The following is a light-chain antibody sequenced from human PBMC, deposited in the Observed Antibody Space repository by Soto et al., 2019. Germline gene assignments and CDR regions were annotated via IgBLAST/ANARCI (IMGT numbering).Light chain of an antibody. Sequence: QSALTQPASVSGSPGQSITISCTGTRSDVGGSTYVSWYQQHPGKAPKLLISEVRNRPSGVSDRFSGSKSGNTASLTISGLQTGDEADYYCASYAGSNNVVFGGGTKLTVL. V-gene: IGLV2-14*03. CDR3: ASYAGSNNVV. CDR2: EVR. CDR1: RSDVGGSTY. J-gene: IGLJ2*01.